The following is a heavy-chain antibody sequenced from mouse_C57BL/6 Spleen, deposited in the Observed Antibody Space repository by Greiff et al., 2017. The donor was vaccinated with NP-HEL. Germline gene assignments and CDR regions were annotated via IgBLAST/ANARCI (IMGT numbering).Heavy chain of an antibody. CDR1: GFTFSSYG. CDR2: ISSGGSYT. Sequence: EVKLMESGGDLVKPGGSLKLSCAASGFTFSSYGMSWVRQTPDKRLEWVATISSGGSYTYYPDSVKGRFTISRDNAKNTLYLQMSSLKSEDTAMYYCARRYTGYVDVWGTGTTVTVSS. J-gene: IGHJ1*03. CDR3: ARRYTGYVDV. V-gene: IGHV5-6*02.